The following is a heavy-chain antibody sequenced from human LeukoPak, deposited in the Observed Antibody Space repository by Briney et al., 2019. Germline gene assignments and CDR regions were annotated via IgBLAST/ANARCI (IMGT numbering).Heavy chain of an antibody. Sequence: ASVKVSCKASGGTFSSYAINWVRQAPGQGLEWMGWINPNSGGTNYAQKFQGRVTMTRDTSISTAYMELSRLRSDDTAVYYCARGPTYYDILTGYYMVGWFDPWGQGTLVTVSS. CDR1: GGTFSSYA. V-gene: IGHV1-2*02. CDR3: ARGPTYYDILTGYYMVGWFDP. D-gene: IGHD3-9*01. J-gene: IGHJ5*02. CDR2: INPNSGGT.